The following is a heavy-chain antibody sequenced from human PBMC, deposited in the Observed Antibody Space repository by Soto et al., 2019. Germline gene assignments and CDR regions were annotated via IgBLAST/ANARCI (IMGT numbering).Heavy chain of an antibody. J-gene: IGHJ4*02. Sequence: PSETLSLTCTVSGGSISSYYWSWIRQPPGKGLEWIGYIYYSGSTNYNPSLKSRVTISVDTSKNQFSLKLSSVTAADTAVYYCARVGVTTVIDYWGQGTLVTVSS. CDR2: IYYSGST. D-gene: IGHD4-17*01. CDR3: ARVGVTTVIDY. V-gene: IGHV4-59*01. CDR1: GGSISSYY.